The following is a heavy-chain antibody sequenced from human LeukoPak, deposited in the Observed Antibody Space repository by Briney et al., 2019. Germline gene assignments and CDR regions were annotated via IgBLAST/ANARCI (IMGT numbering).Heavy chain of an antibody. J-gene: IGHJ5*02. CDR2: ISGSGGST. CDR3: AKAGQWLVPYWFDP. D-gene: IGHD6-19*01. V-gene: IGHV3-23*01. Sequence: GGSLRLSCKASGFRFGDYGLTWVRQAPGKGLEWVSAISGSGGSTYYADSVKGRFTISRDNSKNTLYLQMNSLRAEDTAVYYCAKAGQWLVPYWFDPWGQGTLVTVSS. CDR1: GFRFGDYG.